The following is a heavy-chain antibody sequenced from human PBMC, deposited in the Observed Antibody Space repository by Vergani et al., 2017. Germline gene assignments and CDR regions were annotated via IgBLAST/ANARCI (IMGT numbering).Heavy chain of an antibody. Sequence: QVQLQQWGAGLLKPSETLSLTCAVYGGSFSGYYWSWIRQPPGKGLEWIGEINHSGSTNYNPSLKSRVTISVDTSKNQFSLKLSSVTAADTAVYYCARDPEPITYYDCWSGYSAGGDLFDYWGQGTLVTVSS. CDR3: ARDPEPITYYDCWSGYSAGGDLFDY. J-gene: IGHJ4*02. V-gene: IGHV4-34*01. D-gene: IGHD3-3*01. CDR2: INHSGST. CDR1: GGSFSGYY.